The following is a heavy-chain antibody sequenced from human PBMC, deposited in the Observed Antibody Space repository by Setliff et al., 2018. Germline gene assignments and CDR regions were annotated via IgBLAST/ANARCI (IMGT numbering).Heavy chain of an antibody. CDR1: GASISDSY. CDR3: ARFCGTSNCQRAPLFDY. CDR2: ILTTGST. Sequence: ETLSLTCGVSGASISDSYWSWIRQPPGKGLEWIGHILTTGSTNYNPSLKSRIAISADTSRDRFSLRLTSVTAADTAIYYCARFCGTSNCQRAPLFDYWGQGILVTVSS. D-gene: IGHD1-1*01. J-gene: IGHJ4*02. V-gene: IGHV4-4*08.